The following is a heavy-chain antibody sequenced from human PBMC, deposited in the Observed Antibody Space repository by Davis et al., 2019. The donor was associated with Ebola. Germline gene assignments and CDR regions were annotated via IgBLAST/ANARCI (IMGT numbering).Heavy chain of an antibody. J-gene: IGHJ4*02. V-gene: IGHV1-2*04. CDR2: INPNSGGT. Sequence: ASVKVSCKASGYTFTGYYMHWVRQAPGQGLEWMGWINPNSGGTNYAQKFQGWVTMTRDTSISTAYMELSRLRSDDTAVYYCALEGGICSSTSCYTWPFDYWGQGTLVTVSS. CDR3: ALEGGICSSTSCYTWPFDY. D-gene: IGHD2-2*02. CDR1: GYTFTGYY.